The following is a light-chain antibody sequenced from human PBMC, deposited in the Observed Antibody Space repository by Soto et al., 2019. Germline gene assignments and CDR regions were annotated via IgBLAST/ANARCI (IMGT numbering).Light chain of an antibody. CDR1: QSINRW. Sequence: DIPMTQSPSTLSASVGDRVTITCRARQSINRWLAWYQQKPGKAPKLLIYDASRLQSGVPSRFSGSGSGKEFTLTISSLQPDDFATYFCQRYSSPWTFGQGTKFEMK. CDR2: DAS. CDR3: QRYSSPWT. J-gene: IGKJ1*01. V-gene: IGKV1-5*01.